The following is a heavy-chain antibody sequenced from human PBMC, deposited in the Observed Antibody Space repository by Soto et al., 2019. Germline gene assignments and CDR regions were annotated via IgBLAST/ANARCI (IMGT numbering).Heavy chain of an antibody. CDR3: ARAYGDFPLWFDY. CDR2: IWYDGSNK. J-gene: IGHJ4*02. D-gene: IGHD4-17*01. V-gene: IGHV3-33*01. CDR1: GFTFSSYG. Sequence: GGSLRLSCAASGFTFSSYGMHWVRQAPGKGLEWVAVIWYDGSNKYYADSVKGRFTISRDNSKNTLYLQMNSLRAEDTAVYYCARAYGDFPLWFDYWGQGTLVTVSS.